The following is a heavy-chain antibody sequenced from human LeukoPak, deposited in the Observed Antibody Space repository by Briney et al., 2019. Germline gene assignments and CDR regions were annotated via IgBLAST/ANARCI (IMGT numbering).Heavy chain of an antibody. CDR1: GGSFSGYY. Sequence: KSSETLSLTCAVYGGSFSGYYWSWIRQPPGKGLDWIGEINHSGSTNYNPSLKSRVTISVDTSKNQFSPKLSSVTAADTAVYYCARGPSYYYVSRFAFDIWGQGTMVTVSS. D-gene: IGHD3-10*02. CDR3: ARGPSYYYVSRFAFDI. J-gene: IGHJ3*02. V-gene: IGHV4-34*01. CDR2: INHSGST.